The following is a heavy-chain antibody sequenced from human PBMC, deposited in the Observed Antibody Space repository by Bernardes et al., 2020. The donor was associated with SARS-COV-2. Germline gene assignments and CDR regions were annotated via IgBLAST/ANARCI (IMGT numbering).Heavy chain of an antibody. CDR1: GYTFTSYG. J-gene: IGHJ2*01. V-gene: IGHV1-18*01. CDR2: ISAYNGNT. CDR3: ARENWYFDL. Sequence: ASVKVSCKASGYTFTSYGISWVRQAPGQGLEWMGWISAYNGNTNYAQKLQGRVTMTRDTSISTVYMELSRLRSDDTAVYYCARENWYFDLWGRGTLVTVSS.